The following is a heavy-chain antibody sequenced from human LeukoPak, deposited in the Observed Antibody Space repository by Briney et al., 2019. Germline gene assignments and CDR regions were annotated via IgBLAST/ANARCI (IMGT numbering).Heavy chain of an antibody. J-gene: IGHJ5*02. Sequence: GGSLRLSCAASGFTFDDYGMSWVRQAPGKGLEWVSGINWNGGSTGYADSVKGRFTISRDNAKNSLYLQMSSLRAEDTALYYCARGRAYGDYVPHWFDPWGQGTLVTVSS. D-gene: IGHD4-17*01. V-gene: IGHV3-20*04. CDR1: GFTFDDYG. CDR2: INWNGGST. CDR3: ARGRAYGDYVPHWFDP.